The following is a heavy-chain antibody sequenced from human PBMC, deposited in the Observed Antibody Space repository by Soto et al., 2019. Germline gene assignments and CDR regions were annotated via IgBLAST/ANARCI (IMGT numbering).Heavy chain of an antibody. CDR3: ASLPLGYCSGGSCYSGGYDAFDI. V-gene: IGHV3-30-3*01. CDR1: GFTFSSYA. D-gene: IGHD2-15*01. Sequence: GGSLRLSCAASGFTFSSYAMHWVRQAPGKGLEWVAVISYDGSNKYYADSVKGRFTISRDNSKNTLYLQMNSLRAEDTAVYYCASLPLGYCSGGSCYSGGYDAFDIWGQGTMVTVSS. CDR2: ISYDGSNK. J-gene: IGHJ3*02.